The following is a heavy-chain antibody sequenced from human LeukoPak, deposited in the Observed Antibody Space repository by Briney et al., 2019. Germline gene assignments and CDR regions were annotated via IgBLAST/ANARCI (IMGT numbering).Heavy chain of an antibody. Sequence: GGSLRLSCAASGFTFDDYAMHWVRQAPGKGLEWVSGISWNSGSIGYADSVKGRFTISRDNSKNTLYLQMNSLRAEDTAVYYCARGKQFWSGYYTGIDYWGQGTLVTVSS. CDR3: ARGKQFWSGYYTGIDY. V-gene: IGHV3-9*01. J-gene: IGHJ4*02. CDR1: GFTFDDYA. CDR2: ISWNSGSI. D-gene: IGHD3-3*01.